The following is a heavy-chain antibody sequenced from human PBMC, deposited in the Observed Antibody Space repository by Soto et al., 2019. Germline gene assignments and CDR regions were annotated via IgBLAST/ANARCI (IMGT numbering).Heavy chain of an antibody. Sequence: QLQESGPGLVKPSEPLSLTCSVSGDSISSYFKNWIRQPPGKGLEWIGCIYDDGSTKYNPSLESRVTILLDTSKNEFSLRLRSVTSADTAVYYCVSSRSAIYGDALDVWGQGTMVTVSS. D-gene: IGHD2-2*01. J-gene: IGHJ3*01. CDR1: GDSISSYF. CDR2: IYDDGST. V-gene: IGHV4-59*03. CDR3: VSSRSAIYGDALDV.